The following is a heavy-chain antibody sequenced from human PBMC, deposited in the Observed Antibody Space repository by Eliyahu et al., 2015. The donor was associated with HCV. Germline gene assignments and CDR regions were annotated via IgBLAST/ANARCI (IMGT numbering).Heavy chain of an antibody. J-gene: IGHJ4*02. CDR2: IWYDGSNK. V-gene: IGHV3-33*01. CDR1: GFTFSSYG. CDR3: AREVGAMNFDY. D-gene: IGHD1-26*01. Sequence: QVQLVESGGGVVQPGRSLRLSCAASGFTFSSYGMHWVRQAPGKGLEWVAVIWYDGSNKYYADSVKGRFTISRDNSKNTLYLQMNSLRAEDTAVYYCAREVGAMNFDYWGQGTLVTVSS.